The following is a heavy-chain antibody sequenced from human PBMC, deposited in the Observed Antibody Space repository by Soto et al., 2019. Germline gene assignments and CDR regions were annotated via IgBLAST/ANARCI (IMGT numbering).Heavy chain of an antibody. V-gene: IGHV4-34*01. J-gene: IGHJ5*02. CDR2: INHSGST. CDR3: ARERRYCSSTSCYCWFDP. D-gene: IGHD2-2*01. Sequence: SETLSLTCAVYGGSFSGYYWSWIRQPPGKGLEWIGEINHSGSTNYNPSLKSRVTISVDTSKNQFSLKLSSVTAADTAVYYCARERRYCSSTSCYCWFDPWGQGTLVTAPQ. CDR1: GGSFSGYY.